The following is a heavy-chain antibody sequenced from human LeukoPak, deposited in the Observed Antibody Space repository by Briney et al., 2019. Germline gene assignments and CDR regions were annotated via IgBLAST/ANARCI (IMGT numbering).Heavy chain of an antibody. CDR3: ARPGGSFWSGASYAFDI. Sequence: PSETLSLTCAVYGGPFSGYYWSWIRQPPGKGLEWIGEINHSGSTNYNPSLKSRVTISVDTSKNQFSLKLRSMTAADTAVYYCARPGGSFWSGASYAFDIWGQGTMVTVSS. CDR2: INHSGST. V-gene: IGHV4-34*01. J-gene: IGHJ3*02. D-gene: IGHD3-3*01. CDR1: GGPFSGYY.